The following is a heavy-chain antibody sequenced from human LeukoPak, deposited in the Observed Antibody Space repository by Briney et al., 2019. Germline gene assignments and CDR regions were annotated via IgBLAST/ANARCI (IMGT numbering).Heavy chain of an antibody. D-gene: IGHD2-15*01. V-gene: IGHV3-30*04. J-gene: IGHJ4*02. CDR2: ISYDGSNK. CDR3: ANTRGYGYYFNY. Sequence: GRSLRLSCAACGFIFSSYAIHWVRQAPGKGLEWVAVISYDGSNKYYADSVKGRFTISRDNSKNTLYLQVNSLRAEDTAVYYCANTRGYGYYFNYWGQGTLVTVSS. CDR1: GFIFSSYA.